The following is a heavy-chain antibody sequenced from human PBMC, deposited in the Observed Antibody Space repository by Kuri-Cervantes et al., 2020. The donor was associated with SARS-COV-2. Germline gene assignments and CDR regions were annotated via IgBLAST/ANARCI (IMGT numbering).Heavy chain of an antibody. CDR2: ISSSGSTI. CDR1: GFTLSKAW. Sequence: GESLKISCAASGFTLSKAWMNWVRQAPGKGLEWVSYISSSGSTIYYADSVKGRFTISRDNAKNSLYLQMNSLRAEDTAVYYCAKDTQLYPQWVDYWGQGTLVTVSS. V-gene: IGHV3-11*01. D-gene: IGHD3-16*02. CDR3: AKDTQLYPQWVDY. J-gene: IGHJ4*02.